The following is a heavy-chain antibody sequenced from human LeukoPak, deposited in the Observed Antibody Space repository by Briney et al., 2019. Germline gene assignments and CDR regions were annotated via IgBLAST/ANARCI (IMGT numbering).Heavy chain of an antibody. CDR2: ISLSGQT. CDR3: ASGVADFDRSDYYSYYFDY. J-gene: IGHJ4*02. Sequence: PSETLSLTCGVSGGSIRSTNWWSWVRQPPGQGLEWIGEISLSGQTNFNPSLNGRVTMSLDESRNQLSLKLTSVTAADTAVYYCASGVADFDRSDYYSYYFDYWGQRTLVTVSS. V-gene: IGHV4/OR15-8*02. CDR1: GGSIRSTNW. D-gene: IGHD3-22*01.